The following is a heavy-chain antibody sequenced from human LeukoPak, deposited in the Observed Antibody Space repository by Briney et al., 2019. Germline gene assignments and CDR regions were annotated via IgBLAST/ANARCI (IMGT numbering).Heavy chain of an antibody. Sequence: PGGSLRLSCAACGLTFSRYGMHGVRQAPGKGLEWVAVISYDGSNKYYVDSVKGRLTISKDNSKNTLYLQMNSLRAEDTAVYYCAKDRDILTGYLDYWGQGTLVTVSS. D-gene: IGHD3-9*01. CDR3: AKDRDILTGYLDY. V-gene: IGHV3-30*18. CDR1: GLTFSRYG. J-gene: IGHJ4*02. CDR2: ISYDGSNK.